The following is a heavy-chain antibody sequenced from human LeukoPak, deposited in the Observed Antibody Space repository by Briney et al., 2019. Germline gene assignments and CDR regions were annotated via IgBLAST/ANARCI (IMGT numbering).Heavy chain of an antibody. Sequence: ASVKVSCNASGYTFTNYVVNWVRQAPGQGLEWMGWISAYDGNSNYAETLRGRVTMTTDTSTSTAYMELGSLRSDDTAVYYCARVRVDSGYDLWYYFDYWGQGTLVTVSS. D-gene: IGHD5-12*01. CDR3: ARVRVDSGYDLWYYFDY. V-gene: IGHV1-18*01. CDR1: GYTFTNYV. J-gene: IGHJ4*02. CDR2: ISAYDGNS.